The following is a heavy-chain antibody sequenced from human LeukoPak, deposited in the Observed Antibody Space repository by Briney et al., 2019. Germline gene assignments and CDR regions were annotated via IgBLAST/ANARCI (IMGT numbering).Heavy chain of an antibody. CDR3: ARDQYDTWSRRGNFDS. J-gene: IGHJ4*02. D-gene: IGHD3-3*01. Sequence: GGSLRLSCVASGFTFGKYWMSWVRQAPGKGLEWAANINLDGSEKNYVDSVKGRFTISRDNTKNSLYLQMNSLRVEDTAVFYCARDQYDTWSRRGNFDSWGQGTLVIVSS. CDR2: INLDGSEK. V-gene: IGHV3-7*03. CDR1: GFTFGKYW.